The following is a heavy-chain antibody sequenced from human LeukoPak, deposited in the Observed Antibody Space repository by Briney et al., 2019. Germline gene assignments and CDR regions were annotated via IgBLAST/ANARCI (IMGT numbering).Heavy chain of an antibody. J-gene: IGHJ4*02. CDR1: RYTFTSYA. Sequence: ASVKVSCKASRYTFTSYAMNWVRQAPGQGLEWMGWINTNTGNPTYAQGFTGRFVFSLDTSVSTAYLQISSLKAEDTAVYYCARVGLGYYDSSGYQDYWGQGTLVTVSS. CDR3: ARVGLGYYDSSGYQDY. CDR2: INTNTGNP. D-gene: IGHD3-22*01. V-gene: IGHV7-4-1*02.